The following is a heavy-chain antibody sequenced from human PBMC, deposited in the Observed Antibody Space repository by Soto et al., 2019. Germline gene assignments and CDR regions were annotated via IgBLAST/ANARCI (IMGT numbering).Heavy chain of an antibody. J-gene: IGHJ4*02. CDR3: ARHGRLATTYFDF. CDR2: IYYSGST. Sequence: QLQLQESGPGLVKPSETLSLTCSVSDDSISDSDYSWGWVRQPPGKGLEWIGTIYYSGSTYYNPSLKSRVTILVDSSKNQFSLKLSSVTAADTALYFCARHGRLATTYFDFWGQGTLVTVSS. V-gene: IGHV4-39*01. CDR1: DDSISDSDYS. D-gene: IGHD5-12*01.